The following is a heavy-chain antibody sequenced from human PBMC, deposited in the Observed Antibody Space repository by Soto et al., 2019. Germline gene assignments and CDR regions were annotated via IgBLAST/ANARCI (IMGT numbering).Heavy chain of an antibody. CDR1: GYTFTSYY. J-gene: IGHJ3*02. CDR2: INPSGGST. CDR3: ARVEMATIKGNAFDI. D-gene: IGHD5-12*01. V-gene: IGHV1-46*01. Sequence: QVQLVQSGAEVKKPGASVKVSCKASGYTFTSYYMYWVRQAPGQGLEWMGIINPSGGSTSYAQKFQGRVTLTRDTSTSTVYMELSSPRSEDTAVYYCARVEMATIKGNAFDIWGQGTMVTVSS.